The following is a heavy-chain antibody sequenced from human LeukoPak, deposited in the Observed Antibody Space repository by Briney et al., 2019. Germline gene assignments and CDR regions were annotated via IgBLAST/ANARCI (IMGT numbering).Heavy chain of an antibody. CDR2: IYNRDTT. CDR1: SGPISGGSYF. Sequence: PSQTLSLTCTVSSGPISGGSYFWSWIRQPAGKGLEWIGRIYNRDTTNHNPSLKSRVTISVDTSKNQFSLKLSSVTAADTAVYYCARYGYDSSGYHFDYWGQGTLVTVSS. CDR3: ARYGYDSSGYHFDY. V-gene: IGHV4-61*02. J-gene: IGHJ4*02. D-gene: IGHD3-22*01.